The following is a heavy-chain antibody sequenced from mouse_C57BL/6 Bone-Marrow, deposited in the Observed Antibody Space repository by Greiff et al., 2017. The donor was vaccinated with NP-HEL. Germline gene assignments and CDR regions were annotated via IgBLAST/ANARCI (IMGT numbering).Heavy chain of an antibody. CDR1: GYTFTSYW. CDR3: ARNLRPDY. D-gene: IGHD2-12*01. V-gene: IGHV1-59*01. CDR2: IDPSVSYT. Sequence: VQLQQPGAELVRPGTSVKLSCKASGYTFTSYWMHWVKQRPGQGLEWIGVIDPSVSYTNYNQKFKGQATLTVDTSSSTAYMQLSSLTSEDSAVYYCARNLRPDYWGQGTTLTVSS. J-gene: IGHJ2*01.